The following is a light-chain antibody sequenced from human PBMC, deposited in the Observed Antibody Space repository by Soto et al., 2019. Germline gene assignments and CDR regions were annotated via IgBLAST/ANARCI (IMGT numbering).Light chain of an antibody. CDR1: QSVSSN. CDR2: GAS. CDR3: QQYGSSPIT. J-gene: IGKJ5*01. V-gene: IGKV3-20*01. Sequence: ENVLTQSPGTLSLSPGERATLSCRASQSVSSNLVWYQQKPGQAPRLLIYGASSRATGIPDRFSGSGSGTDFTLTISRLEPEDFAVYYCQQYGSSPITFGQGTRLEIK.